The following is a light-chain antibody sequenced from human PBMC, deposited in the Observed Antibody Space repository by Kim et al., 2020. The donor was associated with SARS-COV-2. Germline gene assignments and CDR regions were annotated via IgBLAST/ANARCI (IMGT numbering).Light chain of an antibody. Sequence: ALGQTVRITCQGYSLRSYSASWYQQKPGQAPVLVIYGKNNRPSGIPDRFSGSSSGNTASLTITGAQAEDEADYYCNSRDSSGNHVVFGGGTQLTVL. CDR1: SLRSYS. V-gene: IGLV3-19*01. J-gene: IGLJ2*01. CDR2: GKN. CDR3: NSRDSSGNHVV.